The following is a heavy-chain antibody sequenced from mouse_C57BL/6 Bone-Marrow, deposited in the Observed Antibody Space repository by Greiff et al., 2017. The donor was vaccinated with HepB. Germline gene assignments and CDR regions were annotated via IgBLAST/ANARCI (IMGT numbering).Heavy chain of an antibody. CDR3: ARNGYSNYDYYAMDY. V-gene: IGHV2-2*01. CDR1: GFSLTSYG. CDR2: IWSGGST. Sequence: VKLVESGPGLVQPSQSLSITCTVSGFSLTSYGVHWVRQSPGKGLEWLGVIWSGGSTDYNAAFISRLSISKDNSKSQVFFKMNSLQADDTAIYYCARNGYSNYDYYAMDYWGQGTSVTVPS. D-gene: IGHD2-5*01. J-gene: IGHJ4*01.